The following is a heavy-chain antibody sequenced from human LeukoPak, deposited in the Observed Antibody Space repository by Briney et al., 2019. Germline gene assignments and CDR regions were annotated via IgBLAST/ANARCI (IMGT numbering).Heavy chain of an antibody. J-gene: IGHJ4*02. CDR2: IYYSGST. CDR3: ASGYDFGVVVTFDY. CDR1: GGSIRSSSYS. V-gene: IGHV4-39*01. D-gene: IGHD3-3*01. Sequence: SETLSLTCTVSGGSIRSSSYSWGWFPQPPGKGRDGIGSIYYSGSTYYNPSLKSRVTISVDTSKNQFSLKLSSVTAADTAVYYCASGYDFGVVVTFDYWGQGTLVTVSS.